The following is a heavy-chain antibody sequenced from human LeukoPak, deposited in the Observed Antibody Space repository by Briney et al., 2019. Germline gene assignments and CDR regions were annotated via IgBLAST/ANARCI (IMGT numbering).Heavy chain of an antibody. CDR2: INWNGGST. CDR1: GFTFDDYG. CDR3: AKDAADTAMVYYYYMDV. D-gene: IGHD5-18*01. V-gene: IGHV3-20*04. Sequence: GGSLRLSCAASGFTFDDYGMSWVRQAPGKGLEWVSGINWNGGSTYYADSVKGRFTISRDNSKNTLYLQMNSLRAEDTAVYYCAKDAADTAMVYYYYMDVWGKGTTVTVSS. J-gene: IGHJ6*03.